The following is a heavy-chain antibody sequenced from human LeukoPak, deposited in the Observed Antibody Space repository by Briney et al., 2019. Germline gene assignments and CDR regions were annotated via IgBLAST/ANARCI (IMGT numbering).Heavy chain of an antibody. CDR1: GFTFSTYN. V-gene: IGHV3-21*01. J-gene: IGHJ4*02. D-gene: IGHD6-19*01. Sequence: GGSLRLSCAASGFTFSTYNMNWVRQALGKGLEWVSSITSSSSYIYYADSVKGRFTISRDNAKNSLYLQMNSLRAEDTAVYYCARGDRWLDPNGFDYWGQGTLVTVSS. CDR2: ITSSSSYI. CDR3: ARGDRWLDPNGFDY.